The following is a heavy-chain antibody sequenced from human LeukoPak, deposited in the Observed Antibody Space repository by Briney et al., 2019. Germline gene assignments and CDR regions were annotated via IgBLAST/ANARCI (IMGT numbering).Heavy chain of an antibody. CDR2: IYTSGST. D-gene: IGHD6-13*01. J-gene: IGHJ4*02. V-gene: IGHV4-4*07. CDR1: GGSISSYY. CDR3: ARGYSSSWYNYFDY. Sequence: SETLSLTCTVSGGSISSYYWSWIRQPAGKGLEWIGRIYTSGSTNYNPSLKSRVTISVDTSKNQFSLKLSSVTAADTAVYYCARGYSSSWYNYFDYWAREPWSPSPQ.